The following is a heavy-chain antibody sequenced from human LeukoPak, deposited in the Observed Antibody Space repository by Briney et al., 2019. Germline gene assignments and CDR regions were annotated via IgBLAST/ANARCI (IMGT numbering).Heavy chain of an antibody. CDR3: ARDLVRGVFPSFDY. Sequence: PGGSLRLSCAASGFTFSSYSMNWVRQAPGKGLEWVSYISSSSSTVYYADSVKGRFTISRDNAKNSLSLQMNSLRAEDTAVYYCARDLVRGVFPSFDYWGQGTLVTVSS. J-gene: IGHJ4*02. CDR1: GFTFSSYS. D-gene: IGHD3-10*01. V-gene: IGHV3-48*04. CDR2: ISSSSSTV.